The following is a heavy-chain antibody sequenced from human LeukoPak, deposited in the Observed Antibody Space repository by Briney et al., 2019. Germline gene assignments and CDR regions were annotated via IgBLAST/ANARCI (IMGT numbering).Heavy chain of an antibody. D-gene: IGHD3-16*02. Sequence: GGSLRLSCAASGFTFSSYAMSWVRQAPGKGLEWVSAISGSGGSTYYADSVKGRFTISRDNSKNTLYLQMNSLRAEDTAVYYCAKGGDYVWGSYRYLPWGQGTLVTVSS. J-gene: IGHJ5*02. CDR1: GFTFSSYA. CDR3: AKGGDYVWGSYRYLP. V-gene: IGHV3-23*01. CDR2: ISGSGGST.